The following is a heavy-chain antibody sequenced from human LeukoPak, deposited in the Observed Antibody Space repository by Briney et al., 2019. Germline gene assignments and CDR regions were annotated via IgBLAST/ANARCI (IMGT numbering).Heavy chain of an antibody. D-gene: IGHD2-2*01. CDR2: IYHSGST. V-gene: IGHV4-30-2*01. CDR1: GGSISSGGYY. CDR3: ASYCSSTSCYDYAFDI. Sequence: PSETLSLTCTVSGGSISSGGYYWSWIRQPPGKGLEWIGYIYHSGSTYYNPSLKSRVTISVDRSKNQFSLKLSSVTAADTAVYYCASYCSSTSCYDYAFDIWGQGTMVTVSS. J-gene: IGHJ3*02.